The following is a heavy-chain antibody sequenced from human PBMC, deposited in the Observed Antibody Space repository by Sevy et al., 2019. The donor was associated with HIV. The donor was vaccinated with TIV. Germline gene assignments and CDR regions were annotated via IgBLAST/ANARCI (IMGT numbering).Heavy chain of an antibody. CDR1: GFTFGDYA. D-gene: IGHD2-2*01. CDR2: IRTEVYGGTT. V-gene: IGHV3-49*04. J-gene: IGHJ4*02. Sequence: GGCLRLSCTASGFTFGDYAVIWVRQAPGKGLEWVGFIRTEVYGGTTDFAASVEGRFTISSDDSKSIAYLQMNSLKTEDTAVYYCTRDCSSTSCYPRGFDYWGQGTLVTVSS. CDR3: TRDCSSTSCYPRGFDY.